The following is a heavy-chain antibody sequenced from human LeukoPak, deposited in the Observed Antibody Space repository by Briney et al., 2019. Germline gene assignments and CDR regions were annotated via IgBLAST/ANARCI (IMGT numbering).Heavy chain of an antibody. V-gene: IGHV3-21*01. CDR3: ACYYDSSGYSPLTY. D-gene: IGHD3-22*01. CDR1: GFTFSSYS. CDR2: ISSSSSYI. Sequence: GGSLRLSCAASGFTFSSYSMNWVRQAPGKGLEWVSSISSSSSYIYYADLVKGRFTISRDNAKNSLYLQMNSLRAEDTAVYYCACYYDSSGYSPLTYWGQGTLVTVSS. J-gene: IGHJ4*02.